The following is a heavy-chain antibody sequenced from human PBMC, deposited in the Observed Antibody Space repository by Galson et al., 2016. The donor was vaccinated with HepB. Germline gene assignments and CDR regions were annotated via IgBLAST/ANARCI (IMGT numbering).Heavy chain of an antibody. CDR2: ISASDDI. CDR1: GFTFSGYA. Sequence: SLRLSCAASGFTFSGYAMAWVRQAPGKGLEWVSGISASDDIYYAPPVKGGFTISRDNSKNTVYLQLTSLRAEDTAVYYCAKEKRGHSSAWYWYFEYWGPGTLVSVSS. CDR3: AKEKRGHSSAWYWYFEY. J-gene: IGHJ4*02. V-gene: IGHV3-23*01. D-gene: IGHD6-13*01.